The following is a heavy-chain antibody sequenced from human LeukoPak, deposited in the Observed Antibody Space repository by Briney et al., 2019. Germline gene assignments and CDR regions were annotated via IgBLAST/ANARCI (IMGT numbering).Heavy chain of an antibody. CDR2: IRSKANGYTT. CDR3: ARLAGGDAFDI. CDR1: GFTFSGSA. V-gene: IGHV3-73*01. D-gene: IGHD2-15*01. Sequence: GGSLRLSCAASGFTFSGSAMHWVRQASGKGLEWVGRIRSKANGYTTAYGASVKGRFTISRDDSQRATYVQMNSLKIEDTAVYYCARLAGGDAFDIWGPGTMVTVSS. J-gene: IGHJ3*02.